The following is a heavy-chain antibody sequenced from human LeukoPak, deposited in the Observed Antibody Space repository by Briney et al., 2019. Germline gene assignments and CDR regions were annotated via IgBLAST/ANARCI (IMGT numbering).Heavy chain of an antibody. J-gene: IGHJ4*02. V-gene: IGHV1-69*05. Sequence: SVKVSCEASGVTFSSYAISWVRQAPGQGLEWMGGIIPIFGTANYAQKLQGRVTITTDESTSTVYMELSSLRSEDTAVYYCTSRDGGRYDSSAYYYWGQGTLVTVSS. D-gene: IGHD3-22*01. CDR3: TSRDGGRYDSSAYYY. CDR2: IIPIFGTA. CDR1: GVTFSSYA.